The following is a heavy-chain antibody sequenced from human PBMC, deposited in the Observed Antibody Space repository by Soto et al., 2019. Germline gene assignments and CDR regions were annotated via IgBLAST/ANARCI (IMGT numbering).Heavy chain of an antibody. CDR1: GFTFDDYA. J-gene: IGHJ4*02. Sequence: GGSLRLSCAASGFTFDDYAMXXXXXXPGKGLEWVSGISWNSGSIGYADSVKGRFTISRDNAKNSLYLQMNSLRAEDTALYYCAKGDDYIWGSYRRAFDYWGQGTLVTVSS. CDR3: AKGDDYIWGSYRRAFDY. CDR2: ISWNSGSI. D-gene: IGHD3-16*02. V-gene: IGHV3-9*01.